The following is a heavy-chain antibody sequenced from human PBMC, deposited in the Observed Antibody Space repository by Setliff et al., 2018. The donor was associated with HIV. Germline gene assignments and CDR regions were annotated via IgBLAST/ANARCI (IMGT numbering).Heavy chain of an antibody. J-gene: IGHJ5*02. Sequence: GGSLRLSCAASGFTFSDYYMSWIRQAPGKGLEWVSYISSSGSTIYYADSVKGRFTISRDNAKNSLYLQMNSLRTEDMALYYCASPVFYGGNSSWGQGTLVTVSS. CDR1: GFTFSDYY. V-gene: IGHV3-11*01. CDR3: ASPVFYGGNSS. D-gene: IGHD4-17*01. CDR2: ISSSGSTI.